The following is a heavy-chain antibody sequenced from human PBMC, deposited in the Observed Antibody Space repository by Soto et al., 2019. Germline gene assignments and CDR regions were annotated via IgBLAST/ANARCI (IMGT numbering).Heavy chain of an antibody. CDR2: INPKSGGT. D-gene: IGHD1-26*01. CDR1: GYTFTVYY. V-gene: IGHV1-2*06. Sequence: QVQLVQSGAEVKKPGASVNVSCKASGYTFTVYYMHWVRQAPGQGLEWMGRINPKSGGTMYPQKFQGRVTMTWDTSISIAYMALTRLRSDDTAVYYCARDLAKGGGSAGFDYWGQGTLVTVSS. CDR3: ARDLAKGGGSAGFDY. J-gene: IGHJ4*02.